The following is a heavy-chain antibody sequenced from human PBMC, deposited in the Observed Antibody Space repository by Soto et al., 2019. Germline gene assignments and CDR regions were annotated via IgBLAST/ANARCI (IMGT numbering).Heavy chain of an antibody. CDR1: GGSFSGYY. D-gene: IGHD6-19*01. Sequence: SETLSLTCAVYGGSFSGYYWSWIRQPPGKGLEWIGEINHSGSTNYNPSLKSRVTISVDTSKNQFSLKLSSVTAADTAVYYCGRASRGYSSGRVIYYWGQGTLVTVSS. V-gene: IGHV4-34*01. CDR2: INHSGST. CDR3: GRASRGYSSGRVIYY. J-gene: IGHJ4*02.